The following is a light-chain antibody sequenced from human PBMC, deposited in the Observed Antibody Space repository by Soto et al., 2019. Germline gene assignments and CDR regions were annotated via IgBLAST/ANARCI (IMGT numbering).Light chain of an antibody. CDR1: QNIRSS. CDR3: QQYGSSRT. Sequence: EVVMTQSPASLSASPGERVTLSCRASQNIRSSLAWYQQRPGQAPRLLIYGASSRATGIPDRFSGSGSGTDFTLTISRLEPEDFAVYYCQQYGSSRTFGQGTKVDIK. V-gene: IGKV3-20*01. J-gene: IGKJ1*01. CDR2: GAS.